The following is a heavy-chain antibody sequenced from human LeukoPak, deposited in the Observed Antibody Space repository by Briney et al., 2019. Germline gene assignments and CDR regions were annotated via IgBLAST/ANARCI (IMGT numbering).Heavy chain of an antibody. J-gene: IGHJ3*02. CDR1: GFTFSSYW. D-gene: IGHD1-26*01. CDR3: ARDRAFLGATLAFDI. V-gene: IGHV3-7*01. Sequence: GGSLRLSCAASGFTFSSYWMSWVRQAPGKGLEWVANIKQDGSEKDYVDSVKGRFTISRDNAKNSLYLQMNSLRAEDTAVYYCARDRAFLGATLAFDIWGQGTMVTVSS. CDR2: IKQDGSEK.